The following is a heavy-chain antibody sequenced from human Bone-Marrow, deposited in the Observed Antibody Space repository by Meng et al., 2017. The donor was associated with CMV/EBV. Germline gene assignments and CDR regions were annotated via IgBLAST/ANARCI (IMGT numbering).Heavy chain of an antibody. CDR1: GYTFTSYY. J-gene: IGHJ6*02. CDR3: AAGGTTVILDV. D-gene: IGHD4-17*01. CDR2: INPSGGST. V-gene: IGHV1-46*01. Sequence: ASVKVSCKASGYTFTSYYMHWVRQAPGQGLEWMGIINPSGGSTSYAQKFQGRVTMTRDMSTSTAYMELSSLRSEDTAVYYCAAGGTTVILDVWGQGTTVTVSS.